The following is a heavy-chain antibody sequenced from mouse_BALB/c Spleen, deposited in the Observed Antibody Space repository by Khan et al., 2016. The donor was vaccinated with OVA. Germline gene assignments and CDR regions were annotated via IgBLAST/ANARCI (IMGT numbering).Heavy chain of an antibody. D-gene: IGHD1-1*01. J-gene: IGHJ2*01. CDR2: ISSGGNT. Sequence: EVELVESGGDLVKAGESLNPSCAAPGFTFSSYVMPWVRPTPEKRLEWVASISSGGNTYYADSLTGRSTLPRDDARTILYLQLTSLRSEDTAMCYCTRCPFYLGFNYFDFWGQGTTLTISS. CDR1: GFTFSSYV. CDR3: TRCPFYLGFNYFDF. V-gene: IGHV5-6-5*01.